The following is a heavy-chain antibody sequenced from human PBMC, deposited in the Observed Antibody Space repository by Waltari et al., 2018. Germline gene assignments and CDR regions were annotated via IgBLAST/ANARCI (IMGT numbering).Heavy chain of an antibody. D-gene: IGHD3-10*01. CDR2: INAGNGNT. CDR3: ARVPYYYGSAFDY. J-gene: IGHJ4*02. Sequence: QVQLVQSGAEVKKPGASVKVSCKASGYPFTSYAMHWVRQAPGQRLEWMGWINAGNGNTKYSQKFQGRVTITRDTSASTAYMELSSLRSEDTAVYYCARVPYYYGSAFDYWGQGTLVTVSS. CDR1: GYPFTSYA. V-gene: IGHV1-3*01.